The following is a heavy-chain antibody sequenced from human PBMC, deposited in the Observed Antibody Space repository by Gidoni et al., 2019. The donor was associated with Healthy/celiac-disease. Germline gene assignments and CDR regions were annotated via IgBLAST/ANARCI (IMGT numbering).Heavy chain of an antibody. Sequence: QVQLVQSGAEVKKPGSSVKVSCKASGGTFSSYTISWVRQAPGQGLEWMGRIIPILGIANYAQKFQGRVTITADKSTSTAYMELSSLRSEDTAVYYCARDKGSSGYLLAYWGQGTLVTVSS. V-gene: IGHV1-69*08. D-gene: IGHD3-22*01. J-gene: IGHJ4*02. CDR2: IIPILGIA. CDR1: GGTFSSYT. CDR3: ARDKGSSGYLLAY.